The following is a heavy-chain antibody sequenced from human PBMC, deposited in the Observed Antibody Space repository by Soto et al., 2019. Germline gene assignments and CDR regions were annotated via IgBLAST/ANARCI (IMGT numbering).Heavy chain of an antibody. CDR3: ARHVGYCISTSCYYFDY. CDR2: IYYSGST. CDR1: GGSISSSSYY. Sequence: QLQLQESGPGLVKPSETLSLTCTVSGGSISSSSYYWGWIRQPPGKGLEWIGSIYYSGSTYYNPSLKSRVTISVDTSKNQFSLKLSSVTAADTAVYYCARHVGYCISTSCYYFDYWGQGTLVTVSS. V-gene: IGHV4-39*01. J-gene: IGHJ4*02. D-gene: IGHD2-2*01.